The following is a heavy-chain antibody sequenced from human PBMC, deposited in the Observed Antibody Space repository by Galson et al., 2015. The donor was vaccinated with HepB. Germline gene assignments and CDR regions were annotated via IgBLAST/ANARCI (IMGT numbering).Heavy chain of an antibody. CDR3: ARADALRTVDS. J-gene: IGHJ4*02. CDR1: GFTFTDYW. V-gene: IGHV3-7*03. CDR2: INEDGNDK. Sequence: SLRLSCAASGFTFTDYWMSWVRQAPGKGLEWVANINEDGNDKYYVDSVEGRFTVPRDNAKNSLYLKMNSLRVEDTALYYCARADALRTVDSWGQGALVTVSS.